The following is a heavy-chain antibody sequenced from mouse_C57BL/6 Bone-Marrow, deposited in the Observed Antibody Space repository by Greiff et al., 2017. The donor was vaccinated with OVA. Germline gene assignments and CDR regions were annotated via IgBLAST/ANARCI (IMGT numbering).Heavy chain of an antibody. V-gene: IGHV1-81*01. Sequence: VQLQQSGAELARPGASVKLSCKASGYTFTSSGISWVKQRTGQGLEWIGEIYPRSGNTYYNEKFKGKATLTADKSSSTAYMELRSLTSEDSAVYFCARWGTTDWYFDVWGTGTTVTVSS. CDR1: GYTFTSSG. D-gene: IGHD1-1*01. CDR2: IYPRSGNT. CDR3: ARWGTTDWYFDV. J-gene: IGHJ1*03.